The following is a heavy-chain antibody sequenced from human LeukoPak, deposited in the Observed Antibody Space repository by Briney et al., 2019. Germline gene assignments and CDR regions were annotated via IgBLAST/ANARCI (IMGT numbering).Heavy chain of an antibody. D-gene: IGHD3-10*01. CDR1: GYTLTELS. CDR3: AAEGRMVRGVYTDY. Sequence: ASVKVSCKVSGYTLTELSMHWVRQAPGKGLEWMGRFDPEDGETIYAQKFQGRVTMTADTSTDTVYMELSSLRSEDTAVYYCAAEGRMVRGVYTDYWGQGTLVTVSS. V-gene: IGHV1-24*01. J-gene: IGHJ4*02. CDR2: FDPEDGET.